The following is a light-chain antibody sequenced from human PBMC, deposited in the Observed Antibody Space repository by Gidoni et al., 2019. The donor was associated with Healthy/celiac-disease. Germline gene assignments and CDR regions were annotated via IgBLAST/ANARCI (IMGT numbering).Light chain of an antibody. CDR1: EDISNY. V-gene: IGKV1-33*01. Sequence: DIQMTQSPSYLSASVGDRVTITCQASEDISNYLNWYQQKPGKAPKLLIYDASNLETGVPSRFSGSGSGTDFTFTISSLQPEDIATYYCQQYDNLPLTFGPGTKVDIQ. CDR3: QQYDNLPLT. CDR2: DAS. J-gene: IGKJ3*01.